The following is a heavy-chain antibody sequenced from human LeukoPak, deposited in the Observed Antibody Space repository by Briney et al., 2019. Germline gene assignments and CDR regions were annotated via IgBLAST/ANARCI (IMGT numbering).Heavy chain of an antibody. Sequence: SETLSLTCTVSGGSISSYYWSWIRQPPGKGLEWIGYIYYSGSTNYNPSLKSRVTISVDTSKNQFSLKRSSVTAADTAVYYCARAEYYFDYWGQGTLVTVSS. CDR2: IYYSGST. V-gene: IGHV4-59*01. D-gene: IGHD3-10*01. CDR3: ARAEYYFDY. J-gene: IGHJ4*02. CDR1: GGSISSYY.